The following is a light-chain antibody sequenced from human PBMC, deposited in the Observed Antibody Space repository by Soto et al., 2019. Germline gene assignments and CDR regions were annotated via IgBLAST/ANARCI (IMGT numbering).Light chain of an antibody. J-gene: IGKJ5*01. V-gene: IGKV3-20*01. CDR1: QSVSSRY. CDR2: GAS. CDR3: QQYGSSPPGT. Sequence: EIVLTQSPGTLSLSPGERATLSCRASQSVSSRYLAWYQQKPGQAPRLLIYGASSRATGIPDRFSGSGSGTDFTLSICRLEPEDCAVYYCQQYGSSPPGTFGQGTRLEIK.